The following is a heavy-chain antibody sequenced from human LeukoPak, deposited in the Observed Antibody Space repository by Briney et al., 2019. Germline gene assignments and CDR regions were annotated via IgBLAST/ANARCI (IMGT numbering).Heavy chain of an antibody. Sequence: GGSLRLSCAASGFTFSNSAMNWVRQAPGKGLEWVSFINDVSSHIYYADSVKGRFTISRNNANNSVSLQMNNLRAEDTAVYYCARDSTYYLRYGYFDSWGQGILVTVSS. J-gene: IGHJ4*02. D-gene: IGHD3-22*01. CDR2: INDVSSHI. CDR1: GFTFSNSA. V-gene: IGHV3-21*06. CDR3: ARDSTYYLRYGYFDS.